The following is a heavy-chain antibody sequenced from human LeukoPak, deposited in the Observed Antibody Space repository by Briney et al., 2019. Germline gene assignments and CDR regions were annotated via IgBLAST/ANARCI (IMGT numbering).Heavy chain of an antibody. V-gene: IGHV1-18*01. D-gene: IGHD3-22*01. CDR3: ASRTYTYDSSGYYRRNYYFDY. J-gene: IGHJ4*02. CDR1: GYTFTSYG. Sequence: GASVKVSCKASGYTFTSYGISWVRQAPGQGLEWMGWISAYNGNTNYAQKLQGRVTMTTDTSTSTAYMELRSLRSDDTAVYYCASRTYTYDSSGYYRRNYYFDYWGQGTLVTVSS. CDR2: ISAYNGNT.